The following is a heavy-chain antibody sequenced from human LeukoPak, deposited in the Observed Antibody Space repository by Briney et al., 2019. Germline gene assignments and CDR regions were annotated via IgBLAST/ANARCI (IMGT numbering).Heavy chain of an antibody. V-gene: IGHV3-30*03. CDR1: GFTFSSYG. Sequence: GGSLRLSCAASGFTFSSYGLHWVRQAPDKGLEWVALISNDGSNKEYANSVNGRFSISRDNSKNTLYLQMNSLRAEDTAVYYCARGPYGDYPYYFDYWGQGTLVTVSS. D-gene: IGHD4-17*01. CDR3: ARGPYGDYPYYFDY. CDR2: ISNDGSNK. J-gene: IGHJ4*02.